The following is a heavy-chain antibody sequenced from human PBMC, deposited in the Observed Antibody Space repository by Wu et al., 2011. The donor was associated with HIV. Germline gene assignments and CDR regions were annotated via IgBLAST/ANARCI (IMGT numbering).Heavy chain of an antibody. J-gene: IGHJ5*02. CDR3: ARGFLNTARFPNWFDP. CDR1: GYTFSNYY. D-gene: IGHD5-18*01. CDR2: INPNGGIT. Sequence: QVQLVQSGAEVKKPGASVKVSCKTSGYTFSNYYMHWVRQAPGQGLEWVGLINPNGGITIYAQQFQGRVTVTRDTSTSTVYMELSSLRSEDTAVYYCARGFLNTARFPNWFDPWGQGTLVTVSS. V-gene: IGHV1-46*01.